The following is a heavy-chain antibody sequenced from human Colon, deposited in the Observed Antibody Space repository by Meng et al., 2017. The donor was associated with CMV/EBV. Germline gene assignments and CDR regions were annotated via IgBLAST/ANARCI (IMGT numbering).Heavy chain of an antibody. J-gene: IGHJ3*01. CDR3: ARTVVPPVQGLVAFDL. Sequence: GESLKISCAASGFTFSRNAMHWVRLTPGKGLEWVAVISYDDTLKYYGDSVKGRFTISRDNFANMLFLQMTSLRLEDTGLYYCARTVVPPVQGLVAFDLWGQGTMVTVSS. CDR1: GFTFSRNA. CDR2: ISYDDTLK. V-gene: IGHV3-30*01. D-gene: IGHD3-10*02.